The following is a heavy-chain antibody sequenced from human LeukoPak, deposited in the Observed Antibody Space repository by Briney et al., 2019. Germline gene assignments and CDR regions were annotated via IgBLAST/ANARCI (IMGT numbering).Heavy chain of an antibody. Sequence: PSETLSLTCTVSGGSISSYYWSWIRQPPGKGLEWIGYIYYSGSTNYNPSLKSRVTISVDTSKYQFSLKLSSVADADTAVYYYARISDYYSSGYYEHWGQGTLVTVSP. CDR3: ARISDYYSSGYYEH. J-gene: IGHJ4*02. CDR1: GGSISSYY. D-gene: IGHD3-22*01. CDR2: IYYSGST. V-gene: IGHV4-59*08.